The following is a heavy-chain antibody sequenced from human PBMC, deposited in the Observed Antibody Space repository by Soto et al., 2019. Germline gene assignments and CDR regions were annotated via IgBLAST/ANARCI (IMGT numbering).Heavy chain of an antibody. CDR2: ISGSGGST. D-gene: IGHD3-3*01. J-gene: IGHJ3*02. V-gene: IGHV3-23*04. Sequence: EVQLVESGGGLIQPGGSLRLSCAASGFTVSSNYMSWVRQAPGKGLEWVSVISGSGGSTYYADSVKGRFTISRDNSKNTLYLQMNSLRAEDTAVYYCAKDRWRYDFWSGSLDAFDIWGQGTMVTVSS. CDR1: GFTVSSNY. CDR3: AKDRWRYDFWSGSLDAFDI.